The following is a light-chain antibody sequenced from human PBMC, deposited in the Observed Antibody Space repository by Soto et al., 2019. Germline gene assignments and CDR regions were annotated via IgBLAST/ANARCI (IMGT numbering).Light chain of an antibody. Sequence: EIVFTQSPATLSLSPGERATLSCRASQSVSSYLAWYQQKPGQAPRLLIYDASNRATGIPARFSGSGSGTDFTLTISGLEPEDFAVYYCQQRSNWPQVTFGQGTGLEIK. CDR3: QQRSNWPQVT. CDR2: DAS. CDR1: QSVSSY. J-gene: IGKJ5*01. V-gene: IGKV3-11*01.